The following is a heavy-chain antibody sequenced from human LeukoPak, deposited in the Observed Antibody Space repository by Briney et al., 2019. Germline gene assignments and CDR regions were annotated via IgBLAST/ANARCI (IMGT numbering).Heavy chain of an antibody. D-gene: IGHD2-21*02. V-gene: IGHV3-30*03. Sequence: GGSLRLSCAASGFTFSSYSMNWVRQAPGKGLEWVAVISYDGSNKYYADSVKGRFTISRDNSKDTLYLQMSSLRAEDTAVYYCARATDIVVVTAIRYWGQGTLVTVSS. CDR1: GFTFSSYS. J-gene: IGHJ4*02. CDR2: ISYDGSNK. CDR3: ARATDIVVVTAIRY.